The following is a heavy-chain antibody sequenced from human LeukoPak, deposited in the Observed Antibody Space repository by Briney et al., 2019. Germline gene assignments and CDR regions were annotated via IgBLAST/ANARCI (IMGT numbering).Heavy chain of an antibody. D-gene: IGHD3-10*01. CDR3: ASSNYYGSGSFPDY. Sequence: SVKVSCKASGGTFSSYAISWVRQAPGEGLEWMGGIIPIFGTANYAQKFQGRVTITADESTSTAYMELSSLRSEDTAVYYCASSNYYGSGSFPDYWGQGTLVTVSS. J-gene: IGHJ4*02. CDR2: IIPIFGTA. V-gene: IGHV1-69*13. CDR1: GGTFSSYA.